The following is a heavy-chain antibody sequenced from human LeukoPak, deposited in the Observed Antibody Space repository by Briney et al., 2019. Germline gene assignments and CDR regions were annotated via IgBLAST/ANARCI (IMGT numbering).Heavy chain of an antibody. CDR2: MNPNSGGT. Sequence: GASVKVSCKASGYTVTGHYLHWVRQAPGQGLEWMGWMNPNSGGTKYAQQFQGRVTMTRDTSINTAFMELNSLTSDDTAIYYCAKDSSNSFRSGYHMDYWGQGTLVTVSS. CDR1: GYTVTGHY. V-gene: IGHV1-2*02. J-gene: IGHJ4*02. CDR3: AKDSSNSFRSGYHMDY. D-gene: IGHD2/OR15-2a*01.